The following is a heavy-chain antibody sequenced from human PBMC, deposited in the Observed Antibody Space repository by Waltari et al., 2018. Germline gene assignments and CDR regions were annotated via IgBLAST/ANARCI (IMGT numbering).Heavy chain of an antibody. CDR3: ARDDSLWPHYFDH. Sequence: EVQLVESGGGLIQPGGSLRLSCEASGFAFSSHWMHWVRHSPGEGLGGVERIKSYGSGAGYADSVKGRFIISRDNAKDTLYLQMNSLKVEDTAMYYCARDDSLWPHYFDHWGQGTLVTVSS. CDR1: GFAFSSHW. J-gene: IGHJ4*02. D-gene: IGHD2-21*01. V-gene: IGHV3-74*01. CDR2: IKSYGSGA.